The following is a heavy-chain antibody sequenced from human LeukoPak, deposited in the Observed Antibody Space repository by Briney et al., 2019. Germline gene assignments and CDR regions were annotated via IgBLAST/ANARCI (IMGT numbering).Heavy chain of an antibody. CDR2: IYYKGST. CDR1: GGSISSRSYY. D-gene: IGHD4-17*01. Sequence: PSETLSHTCTVSGGSISSRSYYWGWIRQPPGKGLEWIGSIYYKGSTFYNPSLKSRLTISVDTSKSQFSLKLSSVTAADTAVYYCARHDYAATNWFDPWGQGTLVTVSS. V-gene: IGHV4-39*01. J-gene: IGHJ5*02. CDR3: ARHDYAATNWFDP.